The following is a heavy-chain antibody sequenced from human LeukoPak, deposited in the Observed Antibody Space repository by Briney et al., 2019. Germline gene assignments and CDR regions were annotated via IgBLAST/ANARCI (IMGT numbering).Heavy chain of an antibody. CDR1: GGSICSYY. D-gene: IGHD6-19*01. CDR2: IYYSGST. Sequence: SETLSLTCTVSGGSICSYYWSWIRQPPGKGLEWIGYIYYSGSTNYNPSLKSRVTISVDTSKNQFSLKLSSVTAADTAVYYCARAVIGSGWFPFDYWGQGTLVTVSS. CDR3: ARAVIGSGWFPFDY. V-gene: IGHV4-59*08. J-gene: IGHJ4*02.